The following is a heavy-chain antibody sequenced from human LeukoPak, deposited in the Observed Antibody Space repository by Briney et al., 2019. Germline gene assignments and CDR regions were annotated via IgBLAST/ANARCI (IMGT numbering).Heavy chain of an antibody. V-gene: IGHV1-69*04. J-gene: IGHJ1*01. CDR2: IIPLLGTP. Sequence: EASVKVSCKASGGTFNSFAISWVRQAPGQGLEWVGRIIPLLGTPDYAQKFQGRVTITSDKYTGTAYIELSSLRSEDTAMYYCARMKHFDSTGYSHAEYFQHWGQGTLVIVSS. D-gene: IGHD3-22*01. CDR3: ARMKHFDSTGYSHAEYFQH. CDR1: GGTFNSFA.